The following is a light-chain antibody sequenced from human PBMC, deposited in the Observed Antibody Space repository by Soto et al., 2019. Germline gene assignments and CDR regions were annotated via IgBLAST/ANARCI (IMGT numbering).Light chain of an antibody. CDR1: QSVSSY. CDR2: DAS. J-gene: IGKJ3*01. Sequence: EIVLTQSPATLSLSPGERATLSFRASQSVSSYLAWYQQKPGQAPRLLIYDASNRATGIPARFSGSGSGTDFTLTISSLEPEDFAVYYCQQRSNWVTFGPGTKVDI. CDR3: QQRSNWVT. V-gene: IGKV3-11*01.